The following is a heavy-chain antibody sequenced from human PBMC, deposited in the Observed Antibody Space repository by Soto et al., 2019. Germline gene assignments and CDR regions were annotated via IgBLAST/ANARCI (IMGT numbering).Heavy chain of an antibody. CDR1: GFTFDDYA. J-gene: IGHJ5*02. V-gene: IGHV3-9*01. CDR3: AKDISTGTTTFSWFDP. CDR2: ISWNSGSI. D-gene: IGHD1-1*01. Sequence: EVPLVESGGGLVQPGRSLRLSCAASGFTFDDYAMHWVRQLPGKGLEWVSGISWNSGSIGYADSVKGRFTISRDNAKNSLYLQMNNLRAEDTAFYYCAKDISTGTTTFSWFDPWGQGTLVTVSS.